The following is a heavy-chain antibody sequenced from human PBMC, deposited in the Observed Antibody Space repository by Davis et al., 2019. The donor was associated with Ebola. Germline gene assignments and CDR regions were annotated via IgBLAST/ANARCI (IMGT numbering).Heavy chain of an antibody. CDR3: AREQLECGGDCHDY. D-gene: IGHD2-21*01. CDR1: GFTFSSYE. CDR2: ISQTGTI. Sequence: GESLKISCAASGFTFSSYEMNWVRQAPGKGLEWVSYISQTGTIYYADSVKGRFTISRDNARNSLHLQMNSLRAEDTATYYCAREQLECGGDCHDYWGQGTLVTVSS. V-gene: IGHV3-48*03. J-gene: IGHJ4*02.